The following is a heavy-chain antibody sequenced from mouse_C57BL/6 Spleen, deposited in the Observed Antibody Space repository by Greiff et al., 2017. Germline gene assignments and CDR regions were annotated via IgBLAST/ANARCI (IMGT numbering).Heavy chain of an antibody. J-gene: IGHJ1*03. CDR3: ARYRGSSYWYFEV. V-gene: IGHV7-3*01. CDR1: GFTFTDYY. D-gene: IGHD1-1*01. Sequence: EVQLVESGGGLVQPGGSLSLSCAASGFTFTDYYMSWVRQPPGKALEWLGFIRNKANGYTTEYSASVKGRFTISRDNSQSILYLQMNALRAEDSATYYCARYRGSSYWYFEVWGTGTTVTVPS. CDR2: IRNKANGYTT.